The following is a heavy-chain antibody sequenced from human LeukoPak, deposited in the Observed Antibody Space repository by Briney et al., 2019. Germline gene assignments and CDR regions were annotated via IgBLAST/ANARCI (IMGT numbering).Heavy chain of an antibody. D-gene: IGHD6-19*01. Sequence: PGRSLRLSCAASGFTFSRLAIHWVRQAPGKGLEWVAVISYDGSDKYYADSVKGRFTISRDNSKDTLYLQMNSLRAEDTAVYYCARDLSAAFDFWGQGVLVTVSS. V-gene: IGHV3-30*03. J-gene: IGHJ4*02. CDR3: ARDLSAAFDF. CDR2: ISYDGSDK. CDR1: GFTFSRLA.